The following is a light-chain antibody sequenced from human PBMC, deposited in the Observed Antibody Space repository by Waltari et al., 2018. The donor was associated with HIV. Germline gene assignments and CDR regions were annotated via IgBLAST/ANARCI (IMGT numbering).Light chain of an antibody. Sequence: HSLLTQPPSVSGAPGQRVTISCTGSSSNIGAGYDVHWYQKYPGTAPKLPIFQNITRPSGVPDRFAGSKSVTSASLVITGLQAEDEADYYCQSYDRRLMWVFGGGTSLTV. CDR3: QSYDRRLMWV. J-gene: IGLJ2*01. CDR2: QNI. V-gene: IGLV1-40*01. CDR1: SSNIGAGYD.